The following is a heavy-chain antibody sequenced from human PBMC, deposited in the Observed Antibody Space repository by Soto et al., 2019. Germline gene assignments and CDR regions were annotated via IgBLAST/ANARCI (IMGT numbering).Heavy chain of an antibody. CDR1: GLTFNRYW. Sequence: GGSLRLSCAAAGLTFNRYWMHWVRHAPGKGLVWVSHINTDGSNTNYADSVKGRFTISRDNAKSTLFLQMNSLRDEDTAVYYCAREFCSGGNCYTYYFDPWGQGVPVTVSS. CDR2: INTDGSNT. V-gene: IGHV3-74*01. D-gene: IGHD2-15*01. J-gene: IGHJ5*02. CDR3: AREFCSGGNCYTYYFDP.